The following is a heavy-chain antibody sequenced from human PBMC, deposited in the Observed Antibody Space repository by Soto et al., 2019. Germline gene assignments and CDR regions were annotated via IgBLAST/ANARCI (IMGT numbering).Heavy chain of an antibody. V-gene: IGHV1-24*01. CDR3: ATVPIFGVAETNYFDY. CDR1: GYTLTELS. D-gene: IGHD3-3*01. CDR2: FDPEDGET. J-gene: IGHJ4*02. Sequence: QVPLVQSGAEVKKPGASVKVSCKVSGYTLTELSMHWVRQAPGKGLEWMGGFDPEDGETIYAQKFQGRVTMTEDTSTDTAYMELSSLRSEDTAVYYCATVPIFGVAETNYFDYWGQGTLVTVSS.